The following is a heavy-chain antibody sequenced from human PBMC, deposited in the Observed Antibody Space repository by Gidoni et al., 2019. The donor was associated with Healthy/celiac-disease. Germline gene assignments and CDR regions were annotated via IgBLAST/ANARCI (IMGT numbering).Heavy chain of an antibody. V-gene: IGHV4-61*02. D-gene: IGHD5-18*01. Sequence: QVQLQESGPGLEKPSQTLSLTCTVSGGSISSGSYYWSWIRQPAGKGLEWVGRIYTSGSTNYNPSLKSRVTISLDTSKNQFSLKLSSVTAADTAVYYCAREEGGSDTAMVPNGMDVWGQGTTVTVSS. CDR2: IYTSGST. CDR3: AREEGGSDTAMVPNGMDV. CDR1: GGSISSGSYY. J-gene: IGHJ6*02.